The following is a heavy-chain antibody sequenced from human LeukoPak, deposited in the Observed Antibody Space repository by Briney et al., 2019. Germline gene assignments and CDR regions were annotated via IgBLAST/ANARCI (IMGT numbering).Heavy chain of an antibody. CDR2: ISSTGRTI. D-gene: IGHD3-22*01. Sequence: GGSLRLSCAAVGFTFTNYGFRWVRQDPGKGMEWLSAISSTGRTIYYAESVKGRFTISRDDSKNTVYLQMNSLSAEDTAVYYCAKRHGLIDTRHFDYWGQGTLVTISS. V-gene: IGHV3-23*01. CDR3: AKRHGLIDTRHFDY. CDR1: GFTFTNYG. J-gene: IGHJ4*02.